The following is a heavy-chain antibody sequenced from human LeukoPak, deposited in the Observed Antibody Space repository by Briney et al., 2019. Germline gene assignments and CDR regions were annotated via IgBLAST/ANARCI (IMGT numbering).Heavy chain of an antibody. CDR1: GFTFSSYA. CDR3: AKVLRYRSSTSCYPDYFDY. CDR2: ISGSGGST. V-gene: IGHV3-23*01. J-gene: IGHJ4*02. Sequence: GGSLRLSCAASGFTFSSYAMSWVRQAPGKRLEWVSAISGSGGSTYYADSVKGRFTISRDNSKNTLYLQMNSLRAEDTAVYYCAKVLRYRSSTSCYPDYFDYWGQGTLVTVSS. D-gene: IGHD2-2*01.